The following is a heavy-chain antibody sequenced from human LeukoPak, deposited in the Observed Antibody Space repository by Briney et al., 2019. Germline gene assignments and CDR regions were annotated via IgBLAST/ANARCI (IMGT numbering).Heavy chain of an antibody. D-gene: IGHD4-11*01. Sequence: PGGSLRLSCVASGFTFSDCAMNWVRQAPGKGLEWVSTFKTNYNQVYYAESVRGRFTISTDNSKNTAYLQMNSLRVEDTALYYCARSVPDYTRFDFWGQGALVTVSS. CDR2: FKTNYNQV. J-gene: IGHJ4*02. V-gene: IGHV3-23*05. CDR3: ARSVPDYTRFDF. CDR1: GFTFSDCA.